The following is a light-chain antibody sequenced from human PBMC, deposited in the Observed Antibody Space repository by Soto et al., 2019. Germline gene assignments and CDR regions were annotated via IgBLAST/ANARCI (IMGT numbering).Light chain of an antibody. Sequence: EIVMTQFPRSLAVTPGEAASISCRSSHTLLNSNGYHHLDWYLQKPGQSPQLLIYLGSNRASGVPDRCSGSGSGTHFTLKISRVEAEDVGVYYCMQALQSWTFGKGTKVEIK. CDR1: HTLLNSNGYHH. CDR3: MQALQSWT. J-gene: IGKJ1*01. CDR2: LGS. V-gene: IGKV2-28*01.